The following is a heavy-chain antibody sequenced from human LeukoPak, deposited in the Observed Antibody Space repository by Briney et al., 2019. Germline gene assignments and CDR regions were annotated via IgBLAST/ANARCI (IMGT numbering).Heavy chain of an antibody. CDR1: GGTFSSYA. D-gene: IGHD2-15*01. J-gene: IGHJ3*02. CDR2: IIPIFSTA. CDR3: ARLGSNDAFDI. V-gene: IGHV1-69*05. Sequence: SVKVSCKASGGTFSSYAISWVRQAPGQGLEWMGRIIPIFSTANYAQKFQGRVTITTDESTSTAYMELSSLRSEDTAVYYCARLGSNDAFDIWGQGTMVTVSS.